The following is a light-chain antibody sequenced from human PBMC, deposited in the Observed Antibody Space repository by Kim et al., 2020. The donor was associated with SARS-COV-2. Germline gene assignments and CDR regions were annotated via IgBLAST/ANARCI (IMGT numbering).Light chain of an antibody. CDR2: EDD. Sequence: GKPVTLSCPGRSGGMCSNSVDWYQQRPGSAPPTVIFEDDQRPSGVPDRFSGSIDSSSNSASLTISGLKTEDEADYYCQSYDSSNVVFGGGTQLTVL. J-gene: IGLJ2*01. CDR3: QSYDSSNVV. V-gene: IGLV6-57*02. CDR1: SGGMCSNS.